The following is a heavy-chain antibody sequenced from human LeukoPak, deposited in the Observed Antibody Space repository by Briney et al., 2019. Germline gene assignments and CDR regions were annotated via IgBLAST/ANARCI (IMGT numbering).Heavy chain of an antibody. D-gene: IGHD2-15*01. CDR2: INPSGGST. CDR1: GYTFTSYY. V-gene: IGHV1-46*01. CDR3: ATHSTRDCSGGSCYSS. J-gene: IGHJ5*02. Sequence: ASVKVSCKASGYTFTSYYMHWVRQAPGQGLEWMGIINPSGGSTSYAQKFQGRVTMTRDTSTSTVYMELSSLRSEDTAVYYCATHSTRDCSGGSCYSSWGRGTLVTVSS.